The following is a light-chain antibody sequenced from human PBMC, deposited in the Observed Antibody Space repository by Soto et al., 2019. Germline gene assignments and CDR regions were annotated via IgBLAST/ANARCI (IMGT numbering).Light chain of an antibody. J-gene: IGLJ2*01. Sequence: QSALTQPASVSGSPGQSITISCTGSSSDIGAYDYVSWYQQHPGNAPKLMIYDVSDRPSGVSNRFSGSKSGKTASLTISGLQADDEADYYCSSYTTISTMIFGGGTQLTVL. CDR2: DVS. V-gene: IGLV2-14*03. CDR3: SSYTTISTMI. CDR1: SSDIGAYDY.